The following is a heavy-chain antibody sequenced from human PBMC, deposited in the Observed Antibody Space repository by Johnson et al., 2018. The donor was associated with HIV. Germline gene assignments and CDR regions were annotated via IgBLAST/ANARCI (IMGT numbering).Heavy chain of an antibody. V-gene: IGHV3-7*05. CDR2: IKQDGSEK. CDR1: GFTFSSYW. CDR3: ARESLPGYSSSNDAFDI. J-gene: IGHJ3*02. D-gene: IGHD6-13*01. Sequence: VQLVESGGGLVQPGGYLRLSCAASGFTFSSYWMSWVRQAPGKGLEWVANIKQDGSEKYYVDSVKGRFTISRDNAKNSLYLQMNSLRAEDTAVYYCARESLPGYSSSNDAFDIWGQGTMVTVSS.